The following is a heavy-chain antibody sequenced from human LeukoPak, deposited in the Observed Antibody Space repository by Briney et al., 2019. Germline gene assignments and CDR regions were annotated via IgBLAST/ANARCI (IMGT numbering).Heavy chain of an antibody. CDR1: GFTFSDYY. CDR2: ISSSGSTI. CDR3: ARLYYYGSRNYYYYMDV. J-gene: IGHJ6*03. V-gene: IGHV3-11*04. Sequence: GGSLRLSCAASGFTFSDYYMSWIRQAPGKGLEWVSYISSSGSTIYYAGSVKGRFTISRDNAKNSLYLQMNSLRAEDTAVYYCARLYYYGSRNYYYYMDVWGKGTTVTISS. D-gene: IGHD3-10*01.